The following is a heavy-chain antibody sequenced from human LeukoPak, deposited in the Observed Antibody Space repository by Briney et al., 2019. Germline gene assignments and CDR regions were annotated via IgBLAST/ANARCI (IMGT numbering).Heavy chain of an antibody. Sequence: GTSLRLSCAASGFSFSTYGMHWVRQAPGKGLEWVAAAQGDGRLQYYADSVKGRFTISKDISKSTLYVQMNSLRAEDTAVYYCATGXGFXYGHWGXXTXVXVSS. CDR3: ATGXGFXYGH. V-gene: IGHV3-33*01. CDR1: GFSFSTYG. CDR2: AQGDGRLQ. J-gene: IGHJ1*01. D-gene: IGHD3-22*01.